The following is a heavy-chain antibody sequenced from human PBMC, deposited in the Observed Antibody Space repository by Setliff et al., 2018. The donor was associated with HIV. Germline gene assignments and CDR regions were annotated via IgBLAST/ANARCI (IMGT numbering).Heavy chain of an antibody. V-gene: IGHV3-48*03. CDR1: GFTFNSHE. CDR2: ISGSGSTI. CDR3: VRVYRAGSWDY. Sequence: PGGSLRLSCAASGFTFNSHEMNWVRLAPGKGLEWASYISGSGSTIYYADSVKGRFTISRDNAKNSLYLQMNSLRAEDTAVYYCVRVYRAGSWDYWGQGTLVTVSS. J-gene: IGHJ4*02. D-gene: IGHD6-13*01.